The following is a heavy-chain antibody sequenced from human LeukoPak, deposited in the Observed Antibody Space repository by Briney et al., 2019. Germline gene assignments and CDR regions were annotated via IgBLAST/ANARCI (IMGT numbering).Heavy chain of an antibody. CDR2: ISSSSSTI. D-gene: IGHD3-16*01. J-gene: IGHJ3*02. CDR1: GFTFSSYS. CDR3: ARYEEGDAFDI. Sequence: GGSLRLSCAASGFTFSSYSMNWVRQAPGKGLEWVSYISSSSSTIYYADSVKGRFTISRDNAKNSLYLQMNSLRAEDTAVYYCARYEEGDAFDIWGQGTMVTVSS. V-gene: IGHV3-48*04.